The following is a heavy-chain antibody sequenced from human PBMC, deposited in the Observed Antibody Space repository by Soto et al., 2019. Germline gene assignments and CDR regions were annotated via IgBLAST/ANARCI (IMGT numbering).Heavy chain of an antibody. V-gene: IGHV4-39*01. D-gene: IGHD3-22*01. Sequence: SETLSLTCTVSGGSISSSSYYWGWIRQPPGKGLEWIGSIYYSGSTYYNPSLKSRVTISVDTSKNQFSLKLSSVTAADTAVYYCATGSGYFPFDYWGQGTLVTVSS. CDR3: ATGSGYFPFDY. CDR2: IYYSGST. J-gene: IGHJ4*02. CDR1: GGSISSSSYY.